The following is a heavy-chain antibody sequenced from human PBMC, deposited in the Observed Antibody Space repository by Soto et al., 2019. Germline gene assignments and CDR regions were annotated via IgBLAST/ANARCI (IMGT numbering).Heavy chain of an antibody. J-gene: IGHJ6*02. CDR1: GGSISSSSYY. CDR3: ASITTVTTNYYYYGMDV. Sequence: QLQLQESGPGLVKPSETLSLTCTVSGGSISSSSYYWGWIRQPPGKGLEWIGSIYYSGSTYYNPSLKCRVPISVDTSKNQFSLKLSSVTAADTAVYYCASITTVTTNYYYYGMDVWGQGTTVTVSS. V-gene: IGHV4-39*01. D-gene: IGHD4-17*01. CDR2: IYYSGST.